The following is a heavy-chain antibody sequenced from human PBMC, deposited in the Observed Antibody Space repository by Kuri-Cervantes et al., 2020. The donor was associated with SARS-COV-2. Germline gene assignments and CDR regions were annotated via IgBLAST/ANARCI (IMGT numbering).Heavy chain of an antibody. V-gene: IGHV1-69*13. CDR3: ARAPSIAAAGTYGY. J-gene: IGHJ4*02. Sequence: SVKVSCKASGGTFSSYAISWVRQAPGQGLEWMGGIIPILGTANYAQKFQGRVTITADESTSTAYMELSSLRSEDTAVCYCARAPSIAAAGTYGYWGQGTLVTVSS. CDR1: GGTFSSYA. D-gene: IGHD6-13*01. CDR2: IIPILGTA.